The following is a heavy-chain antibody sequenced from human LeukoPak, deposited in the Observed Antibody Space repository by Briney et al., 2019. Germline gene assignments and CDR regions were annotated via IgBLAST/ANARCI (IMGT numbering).Heavy chain of an antibody. Sequence: GGSLRLSCAASGFTFSSYGVHWVRQAPGKGLEWVAVISYDGSNKYYADSVKGRFTISRDNSKNTLYLQMNSLRAEDTAVYYCAKEPGSGWYYFDYWGQGTLVTVSS. V-gene: IGHV3-30*18. J-gene: IGHJ4*02. CDR3: AKEPGSGWYYFDY. D-gene: IGHD6-19*01. CDR1: GFTFSSYG. CDR2: ISYDGSNK.